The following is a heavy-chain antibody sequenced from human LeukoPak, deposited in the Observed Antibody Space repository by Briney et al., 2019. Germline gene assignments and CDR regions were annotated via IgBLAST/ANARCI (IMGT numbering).Heavy chain of an antibody. CDR3: ARGATTGAFDI. Sequence: GGSLRLSCAASGFTFSSYAMHWVRQAPGKGLGWVAVISYDGSNKYYADSVKGRFTTSRDNSKNTLYLQMNSLRAEDTAVYYCARGATTGAFDIWGQGTMVTVSS. CDR2: ISYDGSNK. CDR1: GFTFSSYA. V-gene: IGHV3-30-3*01. D-gene: IGHD1-26*01. J-gene: IGHJ3*02.